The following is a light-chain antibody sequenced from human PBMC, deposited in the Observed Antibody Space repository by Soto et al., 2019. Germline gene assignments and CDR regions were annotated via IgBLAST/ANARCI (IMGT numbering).Light chain of an antibody. V-gene: IGKV1-39*01. CDR2: AAS. J-gene: IGKJ2*01. CDR1: QSIRSS. Sequence: DIQMTQSPSSLSASVGDRVTITCRASQSIRSSLNWYQQKPGKAPKLLIYAASSLQSGVPSRFSGSGSGTDFTLTISSLQPEDFATYYCQQSYSTLLYTFGQGTKLEIK. CDR3: QQSYSTLLYT.